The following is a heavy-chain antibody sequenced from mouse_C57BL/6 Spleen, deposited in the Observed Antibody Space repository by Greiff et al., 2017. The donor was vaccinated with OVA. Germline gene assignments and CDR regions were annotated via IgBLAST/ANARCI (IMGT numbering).Heavy chain of an antibody. CDR3: AREGSYGDEAMDY. J-gene: IGHJ4*01. V-gene: IGHV1-55*01. D-gene: IGHD2-13*01. Sequence: QVQLQQSGAELVKPGASVKMSCKASGYTFTSYWITWVKQRPGQGLEWIGDIYPGSGSTNYNEKFKSKATLTVDTSSSTAYMQLSSLTSEDSAVYYCAREGSYGDEAMDYWGQGTSVTVSS. CDR2: IYPGSGST. CDR1: GYTFTSYW.